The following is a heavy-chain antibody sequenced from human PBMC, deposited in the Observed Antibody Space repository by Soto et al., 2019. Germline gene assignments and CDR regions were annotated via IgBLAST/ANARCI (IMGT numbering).Heavy chain of an antibody. CDR1: GYTFTSYA. CDR3: ASLYCGGDCYAN. D-gene: IGHD2-21*02. V-gene: IGHV1-3*01. Sequence: QVQLVQSGAEVKKPGASVKVSCKASGYTFTSYAMHWVRQAPGQRPEWMGWINAGNGNTKYSQKFQGRVTITRDTSASTAYMELSSLRSEDTAVYYCASLYCGGDCYANWGQGTLVTVSS. J-gene: IGHJ4*02. CDR2: INAGNGNT.